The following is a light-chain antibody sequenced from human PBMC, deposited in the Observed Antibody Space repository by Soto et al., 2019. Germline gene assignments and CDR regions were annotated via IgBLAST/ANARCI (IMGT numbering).Light chain of an antibody. V-gene: IGKV1-5*01. CDR3: QQLFDSPIT. CDR1: QSISSW. CDR2: DAS. J-gene: IGKJ5*01. Sequence: DIQMTQSPSTLSASVGDGVTITCRASQSISSWLAWYQQKPGKAPKLLIYDASNLESGVPSRFSATVSGTEFSLTITSLQPEDFATYYCQQLFDSPITFGQGTRLEIK.